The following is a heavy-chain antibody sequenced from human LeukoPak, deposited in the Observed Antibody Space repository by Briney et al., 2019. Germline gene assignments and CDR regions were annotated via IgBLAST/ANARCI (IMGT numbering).Heavy chain of an antibody. V-gene: IGHV3-23*01. Sequence: GGSLRLSCAASGFTFRSYAMSWVRQAPGKGVERVSAISGSGGSTYYADSVKGGFTISRDNSKNTLYLQMTSLRAEDTAVYYCAKNVNYDILTGRIDYWGQGTLVTVSS. CDR2: ISGSGGST. CDR3: AKNVNYDILTGRIDY. CDR1: GFTFRSYA. D-gene: IGHD3-9*01. J-gene: IGHJ4*02.